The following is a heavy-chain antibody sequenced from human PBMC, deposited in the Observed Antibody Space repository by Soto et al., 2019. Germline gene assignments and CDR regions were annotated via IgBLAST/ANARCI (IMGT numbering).Heavy chain of an antibody. V-gene: IGHV3-9*01. D-gene: IGHD1-26*01. J-gene: IGHJ4*02. CDR2: ISWNSGSI. Sequence: DVQLVESGGGLVQPGRSLRLSCAASGFTFDDYAMHWVRQAPGKGLEWVSGISWNSGSIGYADSVKGRFTISRDNAKNSLYLQMNSLRGEDTALFYCAKDGGSYSGAYWGQGTLVTVSS. CDR1: GFTFDDYA. CDR3: AKDGGSYSGAY.